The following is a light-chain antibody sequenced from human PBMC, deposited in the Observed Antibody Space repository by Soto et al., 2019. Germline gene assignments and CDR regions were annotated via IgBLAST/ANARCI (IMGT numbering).Light chain of an antibody. Sequence: QSALTQPPSASGSPGQPVTISCTGTSSDVGGYHYVSWYQQHPGKAPKLMIHEVTKRPSGVSNRFSGSKSGNTASLTISGLQAEDEADYYCSSYTSSSTLVVFGGGTKLTVL. CDR3: SSYTSSSTLVV. J-gene: IGLJ2*01. CDR2: EVT. V-gene: IGLV2-14*01. CDR1: SSDVGGYHY.